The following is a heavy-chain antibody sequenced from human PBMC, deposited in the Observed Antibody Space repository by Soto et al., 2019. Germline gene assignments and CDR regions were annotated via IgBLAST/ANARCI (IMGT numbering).Heavy chain of an antibody. J-gene: IGHJ4*02. V-gene: IGHV3-30*03. CDR3: VSDRGYGHASVPYS. Sequence: QAHLVESGGGVVQPGRSLRLSCAASGFTFTSYGMHWVRQAAGTRLEWVAVISYDGGLQHYADSVKGRFTISRDNSKNMVLLQMNSLRDEDTAVYYCVSDRGYGHASVPYSWGQGTLVSVSS. CDR2: ISYDGGLQ. D-gene: IGHD5-18*01. CDR1: GFTFTSYG.